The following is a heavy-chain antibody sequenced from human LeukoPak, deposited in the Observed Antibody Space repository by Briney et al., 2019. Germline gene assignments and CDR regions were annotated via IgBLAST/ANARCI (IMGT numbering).Heavy chain of an antibody. V-gene: IGHV1-18*01. Sequence: GASVKVSCKASGYTFTSCGISWVRQAPGQGLEWMGWISGYNGNTNYAQKFQGRVSMTTDTSTSTAYMELRSLRSDDTAVYYCARDHHDYCKYGMDVWGQGTTVTVSS. CDR2: ISGYNGNT. CDR1: GYTFTSCG. CDR3: ARDHHDYCKYGMDV. D-gene: IGHD4/OR15-4a*01. J-gene: IGHJ6*02.